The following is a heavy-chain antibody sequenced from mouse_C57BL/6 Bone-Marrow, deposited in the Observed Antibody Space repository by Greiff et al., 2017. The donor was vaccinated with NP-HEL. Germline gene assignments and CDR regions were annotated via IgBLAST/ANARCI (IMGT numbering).Heavy chain of an antibody. CDR3: ARESPYDWDGDY. D-gene: IGHD4-1*01. CDR1: GYTFTSYW. J-gene: IGHJ2*01. Sequence: QVQLQQPGAELVKPGASVKLSCKASGYTFTSYWMQWVKQRPGQGLEWIGEIDPSDSYTNYNQKFKGKATLTVDTSSSTAYMQLSSLTSEDSAVYYCARESPYDWDGDYWGQGTTLTVSS. CDR2: IDPSDSYT. V-gene: IGHV1-50*01.